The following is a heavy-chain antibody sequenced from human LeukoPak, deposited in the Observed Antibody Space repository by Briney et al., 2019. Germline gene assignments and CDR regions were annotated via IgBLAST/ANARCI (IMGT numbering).Heavy chain of an antibody. CDR2: IYSGGST. Sequence: GGSLRLSCAASGFTVSSNYMSRVRQAPGKGLEWVSVIYSGGSTYYADSVKGRFTISRDNSKNTLYLQMNSLRAEDTAVYYCARDMLDYYDSSGYYPGGFDYWGQGTLVTVSS. CDR1: GFTVSSNY. D-gene: IGHD3-22*01. J-gene: IGHJ4*02. CDR3: ARDMLDYYDSSGYYPGGFDY. V-gene: IGHV3-66*02.